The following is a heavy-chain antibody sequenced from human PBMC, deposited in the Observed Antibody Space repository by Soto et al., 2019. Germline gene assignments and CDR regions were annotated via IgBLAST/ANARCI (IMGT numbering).Heavy chain of an antibody. Sequence: PSETLSLTCTASGGSISSSSYYWGWIRQPPGKGLEWVGSIYYSGSTYYNPSLKSRVTISVDTSKNQFSLKLSSVTAADTAVYYCARGWELLDYYYGMDVWGQGTTVTVSS. CDR1: GGSISSSSYY. J-gene: IGHJ6*02. CDR3: ARGWELLDYYYGMDV. CDR2: IYYSGST. D-gene: IGHD1-26*01. V-gene: IGHV4-39*01.